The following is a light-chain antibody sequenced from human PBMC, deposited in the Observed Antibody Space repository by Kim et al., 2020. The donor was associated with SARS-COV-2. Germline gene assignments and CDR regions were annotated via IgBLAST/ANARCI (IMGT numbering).Light chain of an antibody. CDR1: SSDVGRYDN. CDR2: DVR. J-gene: IGLJ3*02. CDR3: SSVAGSYTWV. V-gene: IGLV2-11*02. Sequence: GQSVTISRSGASSDVGRYDNVSWYQRHPGKAPKVRIYDVRERPAGVPDGVSGAKAGNTASLTISGLQAEDEADYYCSSVAGSYTWVFGGGTQLTVL.